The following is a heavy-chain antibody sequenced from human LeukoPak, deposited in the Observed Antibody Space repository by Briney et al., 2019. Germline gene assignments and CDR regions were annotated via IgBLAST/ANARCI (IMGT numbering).Heavy chain of an antibody. CDR2: INPDESTT. CDR1: GFTFSTYW. CDR3: ARGAASVPYCSSTSCYIVDV. D-gene: IGHD2-2*02. V-gene: IGHV3-74*01. Sequence: GGSLRLSCVASGFTFSTYWMHWVRQAPGKGLEWVSRINPDESTTNYADSVKGRFTISRDNAKNTLYVQMNSLRAEDTAVYYCARGAASVPYCSSTSCYIVDVWGEGTTVIVSS. J-gene: IGHJ6*04.